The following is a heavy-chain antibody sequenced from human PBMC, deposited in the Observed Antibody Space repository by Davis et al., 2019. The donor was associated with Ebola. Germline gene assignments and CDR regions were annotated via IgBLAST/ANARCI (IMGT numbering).Heavy chain of an antibody. CDR1: GYSFTSYW. J-gene: IGHJ4*02. CDR3: ARRPIYYYDSSGYLDY. CDR2: IYPGDSDT. V-gene: IGHV5-51*01. D-gene: IGHD3-22*01. Sequence: GESLKISCKGSGYSFTSYWIGWVRQMPGKGLEWMGIIYPGDSDTRYSPSFQGQVTISADKSISTAYLQWSSLKASDTAMYYCARRPIYYYDSSGYLDYWGQGTLVTVSS.